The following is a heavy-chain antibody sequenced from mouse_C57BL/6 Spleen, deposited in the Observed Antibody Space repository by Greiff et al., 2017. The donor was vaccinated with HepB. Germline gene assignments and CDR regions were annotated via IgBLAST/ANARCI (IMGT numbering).Heavy chain of an antibody. CDR1: GYAFSSSW. D-gene: IGHD2-13*01. CDR3: ARADYSDYVGAMDY. V-gene: IGHV1-82*01. Sequence: QVQLQQSGPELVKPGASVKLSCKASGYAFSSSWMNWVKQRPGKGLEWIGRIYPGDGDTNYNGKFKGKATLTADKSSSTAYMQLSSLTSEDSAVYFCARADYSDYVGAMDYWGQGTSVTVSS. CDR2: IYPGDGDT. J-gene: IGHJ4*01.